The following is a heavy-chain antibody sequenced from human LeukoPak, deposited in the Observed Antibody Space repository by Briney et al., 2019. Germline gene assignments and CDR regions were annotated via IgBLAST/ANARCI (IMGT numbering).Heavy chain of an antibody. Sequence: GGSLRLSCEASGFTFSTFAMIWVRQPPGKGLEWVSSIFPSGGEIHYADSVRGRFTISRDNSKSTLSLQMNSLRAEDTAVYYCAKGETSYDILTGYYSHYDYWGQGTLVTVSS. J-gene: IGHJ4*02. CDR1: GFTFSTFA. CDR2: IFPSGGEI. D-gene: IGHD3-9*01. CDR3: AKGETSYDILTGYYSHYDY. V-gene: IGHV3-23*01.